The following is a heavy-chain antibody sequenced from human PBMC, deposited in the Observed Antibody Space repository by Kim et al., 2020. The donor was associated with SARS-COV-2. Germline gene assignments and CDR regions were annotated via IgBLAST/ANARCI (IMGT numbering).Heavy chain of an antibody. CDR2: IYYSGST. D-gene: IGHD5-18*01. CDR1: GGSISSSSYY. Sequence: SETLSLTCTVSGGSISSSSYYWGWIRQPPGKGLEWIGSIYYSGSTYYNPPLKSRVTISVDTSKNQFSLKLSSVTAADTAVYYCARRGYSYGFGGRGGWYFDYWGQGTLVTVSS. CDR3: ARRGYSYGFGGRGGWYFDY. J-gene: IGHJ4*02. V-gene: IGHV4-39*01.